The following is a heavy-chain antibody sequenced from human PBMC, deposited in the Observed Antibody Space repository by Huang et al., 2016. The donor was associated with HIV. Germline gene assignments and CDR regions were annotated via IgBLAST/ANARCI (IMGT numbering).Heavy chain of an antibody. V-gene: IGHV4-34*02. J-gene: IGHJ6*02. CDR1: GSSFNTYY. CDR3: ARMPTPSYYDTWSLSPVEEDFFYYNLDV. D-gene: IGHD3-3*01. Sequence: QVRLEQWGQGLLKPSETLSLTCAVYGSSFNTYYWSWVRQSPAKGLVWIGEIKPGGSTSYNPSLNSRVTMTVDTSKNQFYLKFRAMTAADAAIYDCARMPTPSYYDTWSLSPVEEDFFYYNLDVWGQGTPVSVSS. CDR2: IKPGGST.